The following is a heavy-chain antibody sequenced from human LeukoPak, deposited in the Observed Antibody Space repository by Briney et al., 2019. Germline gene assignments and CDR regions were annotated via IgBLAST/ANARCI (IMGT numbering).Heavy chain of an antibody. J-gene: IGHJ4*02. CDR2: ISGSGGST. CDR3: ASGVYCSGGSCYGMEDY. CDR1: GFTFSTYV. Sequence: GGSLRLSCAASGFTFSTYVMSWVRQAPGKGLEWVSAISGSGGSTDYADSVKGRFTISRDNSKNTLYVQMNSLRAEDTAVYYCASGVYCSGGSCYGMEDYWGQRTLVTVSS. V-gene: IGHV3-23*01. D-gene: IGHD2-15*01.